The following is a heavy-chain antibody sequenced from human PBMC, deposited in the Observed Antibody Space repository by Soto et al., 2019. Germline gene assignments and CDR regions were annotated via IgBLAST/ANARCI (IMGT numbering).Heavy chain of an antibody. CDR2: INAYNGDT. CDR1: GYTFTSYG. V-gene: IGHV1-18*01. J-gene: IGHJ6*02. D-gene: IGHD3-16*01. Sequence: QVQLVQSGAEVKKPGASVKVSCKASGYTFTSYGFSWVRQAPGQGLEWMVWINAYNGDTNYGQNLQGRVTMTTDTSTHTAYMELRSLRSDDTAVYYCARMGDVPYYYYGMDVWGQGTTVTVSS. CDR3: ARMGDVPYYYYGMDV.